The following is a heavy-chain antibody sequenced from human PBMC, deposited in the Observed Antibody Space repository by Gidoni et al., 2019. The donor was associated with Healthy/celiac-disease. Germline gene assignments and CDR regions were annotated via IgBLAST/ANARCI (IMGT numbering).Heavy chain of an antibody. J-gene: IGHJ4*02. V-gene: IGHV5-51*03. CDR3: ARSNPEYSSSPGSFDY. CDR1: GYSFTSYW. CDR2: IYPGDSDT. D-gene: IGHD6-6*01. Sequence: EVQLVQSGAEVKKPGESLKISCKGSGYSFTSYWIGWVRQMPGKGLEWMGIIYPGDSDTRYSPSCQGQVTISADKSISTAYLQWSSLKASDTAMYYCARSNPEYSSSPGSFDYWGQGTLVTVSS.